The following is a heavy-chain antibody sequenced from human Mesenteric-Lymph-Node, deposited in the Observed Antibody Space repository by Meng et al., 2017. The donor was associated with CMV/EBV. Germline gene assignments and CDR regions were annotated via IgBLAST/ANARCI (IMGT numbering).Heavy chain of an antibody. J-gene: IGHJ6*02. Sequence: GGSLRLSCVASGLTFSDYDMHWVRQVTGKGLEWVSGIGTAGNTHYPGSVQGRFTISRENAKNSLYLQMNSLRDGDTGVYYCVREVVIALRGRYYYYGMDVWGQGTTVTVSS. CDR1: GLTFSDYD. V-gene: IGHV3-13*01. D-gene: IGHD2-21*01. CDR3: VREVVIALRGRYYYYGMDV. CDR2: IGTAGNT.